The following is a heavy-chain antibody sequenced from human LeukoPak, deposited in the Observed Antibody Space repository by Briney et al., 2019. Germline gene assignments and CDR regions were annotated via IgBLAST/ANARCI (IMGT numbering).Heavy chain of an antibody. CDR2: KYYSGST. D-gene: IGHD5-18*01. CDR1: GVSINTCCYY. CDR3: ARGRSYGFDFDS. J-gene: IGHJ4*02. V-gene: IGHV4-61*01. Sequence: SETLSLTCDVSGVSINTCCYYWTWIRQPPGKGLEWIGYKYYSGSTRYNSSLRSRLTISLDSSKNQFSLRLTSVTAADTAVYYCARGRSYGFDFDSWGPGTLVTVSS.